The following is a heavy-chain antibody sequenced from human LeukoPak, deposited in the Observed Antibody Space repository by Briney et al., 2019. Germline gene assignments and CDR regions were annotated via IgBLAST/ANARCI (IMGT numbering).Heavy chain of an antibody. J-gene: IGHJ4*02. CDR1: GYTFSSYW. CDR3: ARGGSSGYYYDPY. V-gene: IGHV3-74*01. CDR2: INSDGSST. Sequence: GGSLRLSCAASGYTFSSYWMHWVRQAPGKGLVWVSRINSDGSSTSYADSVKGRVTISRDNAKNTLYLQMNSLRVEDTAVYYCARGGSSGYYYDPYWGQGNLVTVSS. D-gene: IGHD3-22*01.